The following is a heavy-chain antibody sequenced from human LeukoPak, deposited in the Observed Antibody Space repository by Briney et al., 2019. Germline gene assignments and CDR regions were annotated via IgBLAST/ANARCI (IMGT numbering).Heavy chain of an antibody. CDR3: ARIFSAYLYYFDY. CDR1: GFTFSTYA. CDR2: VTSNGRAK. J-gene: IGHJ4*02. Sequence: GGSLRLSCAASGFTFSTYAKHWVRQAPGKGLEWVGLVTSNGRAKYYADSVKGRFTVSRDDSKNTLYLQMNSLGAEDTAVYYCARIFSAYLYYFDYWGQGTLVTVSS. V-gene: IGHV3-30*04. D-gene: IGHD2-21*01.